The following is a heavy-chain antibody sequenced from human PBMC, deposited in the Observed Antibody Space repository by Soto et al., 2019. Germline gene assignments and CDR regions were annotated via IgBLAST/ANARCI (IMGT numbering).Heavy chain of an antibody. CDR1: GFIISSYG. CDR2: ITYDGSNK. D-gene: IGHD1-1*01. V-gene: IGHV3-30*18. CDR3: AKDPKATGTHY. Sequence: QVQLVESGGGVVQPGRSLRLSCAASGFIISSYGMHGVRQAPGKGLEWVAVITYDGSNKYYADSVKGRFSISRDNSRNRLYLQMYSLRPEATAVYYCAKDPKATGTHYWGRGTLVTVSS. J-gene: IGHJ4*02.